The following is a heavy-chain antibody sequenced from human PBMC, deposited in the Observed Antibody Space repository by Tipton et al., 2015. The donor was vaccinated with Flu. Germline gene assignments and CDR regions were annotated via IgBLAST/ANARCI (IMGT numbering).Heavy chain of an antibody. V-gene: IGHV3-74*01. D-gene: IGHD3-10*01. Sequence: SLRLSCAASGFTFSSYWMHWVRQAPGRGLEWVSRINNDGASKSYADSVKGRFTISRDNAKNILYLQMERLWAEDTAVYYCARRAELRGVGGWFDPWGQGTLVTVPS. J-gene: IGHJ5*02. CDR3: ARRAELRGVGGWFDP. CDR2: INNDGASK. CDR1: GFTFSSYW.